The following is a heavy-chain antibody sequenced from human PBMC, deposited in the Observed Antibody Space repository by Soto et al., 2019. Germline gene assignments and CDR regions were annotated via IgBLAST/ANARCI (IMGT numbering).Heavy chain of an antibody. CDR1: GGSISSYY. V-gene: IGHV4-59*01. D-gene: IGHD3-10*01. J-gene: IGHJ3*02. CDR2: IYYSGST. CDR3: ARPMYYYGSGDPQAFDI. Sequence: PSETLSLTCTVSGGSISSYYWSWIRQPPGKGLEWIGYIYYSGSTNYNPSLKSRVTISVDTSKNQFSLKLSSVTAADTAVYYCARPMYYYGSGDPQAFDIWGQGTMVTVSS.